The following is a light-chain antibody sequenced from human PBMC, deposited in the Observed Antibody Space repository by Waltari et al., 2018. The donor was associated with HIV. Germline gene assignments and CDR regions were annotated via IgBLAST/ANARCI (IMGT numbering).Light chain of an antibody. CDR1: SSKIGSNY. V-gene: IGLV1-47*01. CDR3: AAWDDSLSGWV. J-gene: IGLJ3*02. CDR2: SNN. Sequence: QSVLTQPPSASGTPGQRVTISCSGSSSKIGSNYIYWYQQLPGKAPKLLIHSNNRRPSGVPDRFSGSKSRTSASLAISGLRSEDEADYSCAAWDDSLSGWVFGGGTKLTVL.